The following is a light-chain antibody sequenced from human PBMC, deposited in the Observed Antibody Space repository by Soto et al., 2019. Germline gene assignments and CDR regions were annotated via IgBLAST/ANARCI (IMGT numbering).Light chain of an antibody. J-gene: IGKJ1*01. CDR1: QTISGW. CDR3: QQYTNTNNPWM. CDR2: DAS. Sequence: DIQMTQSPSTLSASLGDTVTITCRAVQTISGWLAWYQQRPGKAPNLLIFDASTLESGVPSRFSGSGSGTDFTLTISSLQPEDFATYYCQQYTNTNNPWMFGQGTKVDIK. V-gene: IGKV1-5*01.